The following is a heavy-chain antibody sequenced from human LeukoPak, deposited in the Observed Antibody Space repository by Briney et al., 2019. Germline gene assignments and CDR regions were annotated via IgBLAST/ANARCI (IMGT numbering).Heavy chain of an antibody. CDR3: ARDRPQYIAAAGNDY. V-gene: IGHV3-7*01. Sequence: GGSLRHSCAASGFTFSSYWMSWVRQAPGKGLGWVANIKQDGSEKYYVDSVKGRFTISRDNAKNSLYLQMNSLRAEDTAVYYCARDRPQYIAAAGNDYSGQGTLVTVSS. CDR2: IKQDGSEK. D-gene: IGHD6-13*01. J-gene: IGHJ4*02. CDR1: GFTFSSYW.